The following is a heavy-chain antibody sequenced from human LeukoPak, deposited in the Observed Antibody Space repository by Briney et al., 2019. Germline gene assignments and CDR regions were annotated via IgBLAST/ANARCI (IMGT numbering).Heavy chain of an antibody. CDR1: GFTFSSYA. CDR2: ISGSGGST. D-gene: IGHD3-22*01. Sequence: GGSLRLSCAASGFTFSSYAMSWVRQAPGKGLEWVSAISGSGGSTYYADSVKGRFTTSRDNSKNTLYLQMNSLRAEDTAVYYCAKARSGYYHFDYWGQGTLVTVSS. V-gene: IGHV3-23*01. J-gene: IGHJ4*02. CDR3: AKARSGYYHFDY.